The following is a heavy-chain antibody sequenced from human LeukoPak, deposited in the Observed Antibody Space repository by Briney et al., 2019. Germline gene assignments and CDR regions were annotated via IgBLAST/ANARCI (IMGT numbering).Heavy chain of an antibody. CDR3: ASTIFGVVIASV. D-gene: IGHD3-3*01. CDR1: GGTFSSYA. CDR2: IIPIFGTA. V-gene: IGHV1-69*05. Sequence: SVKVSCKASGGTFSSYAISWVRQAPGQGLEWMGRIIPIFGTANYAQKFQGRVTITTDESTSTAYMELSSLRSEDTAVYYWASTIFGVVIASVWGQGTLVTVSS. J-gene: IGHJ4*02.